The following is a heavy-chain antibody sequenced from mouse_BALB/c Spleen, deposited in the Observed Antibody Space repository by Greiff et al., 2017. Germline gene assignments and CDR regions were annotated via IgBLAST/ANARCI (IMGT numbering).Heavy chain of an antibody. D-gene: IGHD2-4*01. CDR1: GFTFSSYG. J-gene: IGHJ3*01. Sequence: EVKLVESGGGLVQPGGSLKLSCAASGFTFSSYGMSWVRQTPDKRLELVATINSNGGGTYYPDSVKGRFTISRDNAKNTLYLQMSSLKSEDTAMYYCARVGDYDFFAYWGQGTLVTVSA. CDR2: INSNGGGT. V-gene: IGHV5-6-3*01. CDR3: ARVGDYDFFAY.